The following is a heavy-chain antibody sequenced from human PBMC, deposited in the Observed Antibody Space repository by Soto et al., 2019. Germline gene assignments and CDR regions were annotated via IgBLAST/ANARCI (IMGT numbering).Heavy chain of an antibody. J-gene: IGHJ3*02. V-gene: IGHV3-53*01. CDR2: IYNGGST. D-gene: IGHD3-22*01. Sequence: PCGSMKLSSASSGLTVSSNDISGVRQAPGKGLEWVSVIYNGGSTYYADSVKGRFTISRDNSKNTLYLQMNSLRAEDTAVYYCARDPCNCYDSSGYCIDAFGIWGQGTMVTVSS. CDR1: GLTVSSND. CDR3: ARDPCNCYDSSGYCIDAFGI.